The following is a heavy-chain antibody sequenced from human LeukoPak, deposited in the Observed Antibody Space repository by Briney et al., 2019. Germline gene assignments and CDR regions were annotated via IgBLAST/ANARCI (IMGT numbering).Heavy chain of an antibody. D-gene: IGHD3-22*01. Sequence: SVKVSCKASGGTFISYAISWVRQAPGQGLEWMGRIIPIFGTANYAQKFQGRVTMTTDTSTSTAYMELRSLRSDDTAVYYCARGDSSGDYWGQGTLVTVSS. CDR1: GGTFISYA. CDR3: ARGDSSGDY. J-gene: IGHJ4*02. V-gene: IGHV1-69*05. CDR2: IIPIFGTA.